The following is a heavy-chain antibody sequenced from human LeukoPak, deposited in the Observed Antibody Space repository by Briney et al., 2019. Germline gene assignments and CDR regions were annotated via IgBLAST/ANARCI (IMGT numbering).Heavy chain of an antibody. CDR1: GYTFTGYY. Sequence: ASVKVSCKASGYTFTGYYMHWVRQAPGQGLEWMGWINPNSGGTNYAQKFQGRVTMTRDTSISTAYMGLSRLRSDDTAVYYCAREFGSSSWYNWFDPWGQGTLVTVSS. CDR3: AREFGSSSWYNWFDP. V-gene: IGHV1-2*02. D-gene: IGHD6-13*01. J-gene: IGHJ5*02. CDR2: INPNSGGT.